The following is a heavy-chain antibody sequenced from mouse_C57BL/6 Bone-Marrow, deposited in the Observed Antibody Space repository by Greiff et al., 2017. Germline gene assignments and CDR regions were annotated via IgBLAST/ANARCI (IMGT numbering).Heavy chain of an antibody. J-gene: IGHJ1*03. Sequence: QVQLQQSGAELVRPGASVKLSCKASGYTFTDYYINWVKQRPGQGLEWIARIYPGSGNTYYNEKFKGKATLTAEKSSSTAYMQLSSLTSEDSAVYFCTQNYYYAPGYFDVWGTGTTVTVSS. CDR3: TQNYYYAPGYFDV. CDR2: IYPGSGNT. D-gene: IGHD1-1*01. V-gene: IGHV1-76*01. CDR1: GYTFTDYY.